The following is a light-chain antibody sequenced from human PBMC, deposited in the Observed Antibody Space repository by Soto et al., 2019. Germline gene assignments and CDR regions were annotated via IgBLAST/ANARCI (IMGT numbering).Light chain of an antibody. CDR3: SSYTSSSTHWV. CDR2: DVS. Sequence: QSVLTQPASVSGSPGQSITISCTGTSIDVGGYNYVSWYQQHPGKAPKLMIYDVSNRPSGVSNRFSGSKSGNTASLTISGLQAEDEADYYCSSYTSSSTHWVFGGGTKLTVL. J-gene: IGLJ3*02. V-gene: IGLV2-14*01. CDR1: SIDVGGYNY.